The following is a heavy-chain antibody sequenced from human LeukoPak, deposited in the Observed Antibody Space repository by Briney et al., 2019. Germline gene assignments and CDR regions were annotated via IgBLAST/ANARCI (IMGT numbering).Heavy chain of an antibody. CDR2: IYHSGST. V-gene: IGHV4-38-2*01. CDR1: GYSISSGYY. D-gene: IGHD3-9*01. Sequence: KPSETLSLTCAVSGYSISSGYYWGWIRQPPGKGLEWIGSIYHSGSTYYNPSLKSRVTISVDTSKNQFSLKLSSVTAADTAAYYCASGGADYDILTGLDYWGQGTLVTVSS. J-gene: IGHJ4*02. CDR3: ASGGADYDILTGLDY.